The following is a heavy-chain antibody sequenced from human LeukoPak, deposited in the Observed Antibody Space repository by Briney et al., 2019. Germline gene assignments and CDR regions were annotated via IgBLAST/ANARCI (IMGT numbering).Heavy chain of an antibody. Sequence: HPGGSLRLSCAASGFTFKNFDMSWVRQAPGKGLEWVSTISSNGGTTYYADSVKGRFTISRDNSKNTLYLQMNSLRAEDTAVYYCAKDHYDSSGYYFRNFAGLLFDYWGQGTLVTVSS. J-gene: IGHJ4*02. CDR2: ISSNGGTT. D-gene: IGHD3-22*01. CDR3: AKDHYDSSGYYFRNFAGLLFDY. V-gene: IGHV3-23*01. CDR1: GFTFKNFD.